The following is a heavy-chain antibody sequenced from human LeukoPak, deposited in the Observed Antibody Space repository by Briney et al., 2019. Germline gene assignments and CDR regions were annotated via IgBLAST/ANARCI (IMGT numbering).Heavy chain of an antibody. CDR2: VYYTGRT. CDR1: GASITMASSY. V-gene: IGHV4-39*01. D-gene: IGHD1-26*01. J-gene: IGHJ4*02. Sequence: SETLSLIYPVSGASITMASSYWAWVHAPPGKGLQWFGTVYYTGRTYNNPSLKSRISISIDTSSNQFSLKVASVSAADTAVYYCASTHAGRYYTTFDSWGQGTLVTVSS. CDR3: ASTHAGRYYTTFDS.